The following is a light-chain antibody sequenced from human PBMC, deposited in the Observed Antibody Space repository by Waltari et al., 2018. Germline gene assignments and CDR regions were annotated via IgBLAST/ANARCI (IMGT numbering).Light chain of an antibody. V-gene: IGLV1-51*02. J-gene: IGLJ3*02. Sequence: QSVLTQPPSLSAAPGPDVTISCSGSTSNIGIYYVSWYQHFPGTAPKLLSYEDNKPPSGLPDRFSGSKSWASASLDSTGLQTADKADYYCGGWDSSLTSWMFGGGTKLCVL. CDR3: GGWDSSLTSWM. CDR1: TSNIGIYY. CDR2: EDN.